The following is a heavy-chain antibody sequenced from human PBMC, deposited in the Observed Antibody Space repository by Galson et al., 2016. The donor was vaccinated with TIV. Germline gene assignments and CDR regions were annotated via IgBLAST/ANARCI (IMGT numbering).Heavy chain of an antibody. CDR3: AKVPSSGFSYYYGIDV. CDR1: GFTFSSYA. J-gene: IGHJ6*02. V-gene: IGHV3-23*01. CDR2: ISGGGGSS. D-gene: IGHD3-22*01. Sequence: SLRLSCAASGFTFSSYALTWVRQAPGKGLEWVSAISGGGGSSYYGDSVEGRFTISRDNSEKMLYLQMNSLRAEDTAVYYCAKVPSSGFSYYYGIDVWGQGTTVTVS.